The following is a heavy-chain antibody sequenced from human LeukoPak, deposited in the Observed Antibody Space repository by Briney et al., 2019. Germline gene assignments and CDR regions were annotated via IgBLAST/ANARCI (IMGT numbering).Heavy chain of an antibody. CDR2: ISSSGGTI. D-gene: IGHD2-8*02. CDR3: ATGPSGYFFSY. CDR1: GSTFSDYY. J-gene: IGHJ4*02. V-gene: IGHV3-11*04. Sequence: GGSLRLSCAASGSTFSDYYMTWIRQAPGQGPEWISYISSSGGTIFYADSAKGRFTISRDNGKNSLYLQMNSLRAEDTAVYYCATGPSGYFFSYWGQGTLVTVSS.